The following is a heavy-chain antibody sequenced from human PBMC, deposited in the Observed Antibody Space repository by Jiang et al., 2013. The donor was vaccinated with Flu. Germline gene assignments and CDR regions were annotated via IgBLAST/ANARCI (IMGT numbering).Heavy chain of an antibody. Sequence: LIQPGGSLRLSCAASGFTVSSSYVSWVRQAPGKGLEWVSLIYSGGSTYYADSVKGRFTISRDNSKNTLYLQMNSLRAEDTAVYYCARSIDYVWGTFDYWGQGTLVTVSS. J-gene: IGHJ4*02. CDR1: GFTVSSSY. CDR2: IYSGGST. V-gene: IGHV3-53*01. CDR3: ARSIDYVWGTFDY. D-gene: IGHD3-16*01.